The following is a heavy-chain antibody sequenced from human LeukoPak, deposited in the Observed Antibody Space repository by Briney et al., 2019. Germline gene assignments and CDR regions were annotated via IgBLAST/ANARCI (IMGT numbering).Heavy chain of an antibody. CDR2: IRSKAYGGTT. D-gene: IGHD2-2*01. CDR1: GFTFGDYA. CDR3: TSCSSISCYAFDFDY. V-gene: IGHV3-49*04. J-gene: IGHJ4*02. Sequence: GGSLRLSCTASGFTFGDYAMSWVRQAPGKGLEWVGFIRSKAYGGTTEYAASVKGRSTISRDDSKSIAYLQMNSLKTEDTAVYYCTSCSSISCYAFDFDYWGQGTLATVSS.